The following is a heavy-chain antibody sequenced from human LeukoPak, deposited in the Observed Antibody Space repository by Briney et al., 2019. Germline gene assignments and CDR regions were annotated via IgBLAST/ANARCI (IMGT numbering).Heavy chain of an antibody. CDR3: ARARDITVAGTWGDNWFDP. J-gene: IGHJ5*02. Sequence: SETLSLTCTVSGGSTSNFYWSWIRQSPGKGLEWIGYIHYRGSTNYNPSLKSRVTISVATSKSQFSLKLSSVTAADTAIYYCARARDITVAGTWGDNWFDPWGQGTLVTVSS. V-gene: IGHV4-59*01. CDR2: IHYRGST. CDR1: GGSTSNFY. D-gene: IGHD6-19*01.